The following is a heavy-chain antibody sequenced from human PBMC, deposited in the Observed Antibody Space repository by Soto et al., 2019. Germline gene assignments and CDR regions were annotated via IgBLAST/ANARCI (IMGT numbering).Heavy chain of an antibody. D-gene: IGHD6-13*01. CDR1: GYTFTSSG. V-gene: IGHV1-18*01. Sequence: ASVKLSCKASGYTFTSSGISWVRQAPGQGLEWMGWISAYNGNTNYAQKLQGRVTMTTDTSTSTAYMELRSLRSDDTTVYYCARDPPKYSSSLYERYNWFVPWG. CDR2: ISAYNGNT. CDR3: ARDPPKYSSSLYERYNWFVP. J-gene: IGHJ5*02.